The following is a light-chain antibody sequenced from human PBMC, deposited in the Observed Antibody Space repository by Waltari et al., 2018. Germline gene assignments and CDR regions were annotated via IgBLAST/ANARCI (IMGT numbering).Light chain of an antibody. Sequence: IVLTQSPGTLSVSPGARATLSCRASQGVGGNYVAWYQQKPGQAPRLLIYAASTRATGIPDRFSAAGSGTDFTLTISRLEPEDFAVYHCQHYGRSVTFGPGTKVNV. CDR3: QHYGRSVT. CDR1: QGVGGNY. V-gene: IGKV3-20*01. J-gene: IGKJ3*01. CDR2: AAS.